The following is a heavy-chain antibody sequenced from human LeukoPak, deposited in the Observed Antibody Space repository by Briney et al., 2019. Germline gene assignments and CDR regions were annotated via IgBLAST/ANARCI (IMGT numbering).Heavy chain of an antibody. CDR2: IIPIFGTA. V-gene: IGHV1-69*05. CDR1: GGTFSSYA. D-gene: IGHD4-17*01. Sequence: SSVKVSCKASGGTFSSYAISWVRQAPGQGLEWMGGIIPIFGTANYAQKFQGRVTITTDESTSTAYMELSSLRSEVTAVYYCARYWGDYGGEYYFDYWGQGTLVTVSS. CDR3: ARYWGDYGGEYYFDY. J-gene: IGHJ4*02.